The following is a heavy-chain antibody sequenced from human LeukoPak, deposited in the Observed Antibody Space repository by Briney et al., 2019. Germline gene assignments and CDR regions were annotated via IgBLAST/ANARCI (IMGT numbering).Heavy chain of an antibody. J-gene: IGHJ4*01. Sequence: GGSLRLSCAASGFSFSNYAMHWVRQAPGKGLEFVSAISSNGATTYYANSVKGRFTISRDSSKSTLFLQIGSLTTEEMAVYYCARPIQDFGIFRGLVYWGQGILVTAPS. CDR3: ARPIQDFGIFRGLVY. CDR2: ISSNGATT. V-gene: IGHV3-64*01. CDR1: GFSFSNYA. D-gene: IGHD3-3*01.